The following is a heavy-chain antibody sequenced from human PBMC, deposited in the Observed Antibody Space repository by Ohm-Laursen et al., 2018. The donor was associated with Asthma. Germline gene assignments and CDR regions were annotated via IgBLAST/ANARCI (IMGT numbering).Heavy chain of an antibody. CDR3: ARIGPEWELPGREYSLHH. CDR1: GYTFSRYS. Sequence: SLRLSCTASGYTFSRYSIHWVRQAPGKGLEWVASISTASTFIYYGDSVRGRFTTTRDNAKNLVYLQMDSLRVEDTALYYCARIGPEWELPGREYSLHHWGEGTLVTVSS. D-gene: IGHD1-26*01. J-gene: IGHJ1*01. V-gene: IGHV3-21*01. CDR2: ISTASTFI.